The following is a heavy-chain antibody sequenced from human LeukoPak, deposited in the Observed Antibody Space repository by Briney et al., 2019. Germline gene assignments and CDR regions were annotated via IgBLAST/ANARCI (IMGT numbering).Heavy chain of an antibody. V-gene: IGHV3-48*03. Sequence: GGSLRLSCAASGFTFSSYEMNWVRQAPGKGLEWVSYISSSGSTIYYADSVKGRFTISRDNAKNSLYLQMNSLRAEDTALYYCARDLAAAGTLGSWGQGTLVTVSS. J-gene: IGHJ4*02. D-gene: IGHD6-13*01. CDR1: GFTFSSYE. CDR2: ISSSGSTI. CDR3: ARDLAAAGTLGS.